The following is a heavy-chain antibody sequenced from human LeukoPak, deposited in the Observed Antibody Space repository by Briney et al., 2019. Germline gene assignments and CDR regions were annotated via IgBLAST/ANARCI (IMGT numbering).Heavy chain of an antibody. CDR1: GGSISSYY. J-gene: IGHJ6*03. D-gene: IGHD1-26*01. Sequence: PSETLSLTCTVSGGSISSYYWSWIRQPPGKGLEWIGYIYYSGSTNYNPSLKSRVTISVDTSKNQFSLKLSSVTAADTAVYYCARVVSEPLYSGSLVPYYYMDVRGKGTTVTVSS. CDR2: IYYSGST. CDR3: ARVVSEPLYSGSLVPYYYMDV. V-gene: IGHV4-59*01.